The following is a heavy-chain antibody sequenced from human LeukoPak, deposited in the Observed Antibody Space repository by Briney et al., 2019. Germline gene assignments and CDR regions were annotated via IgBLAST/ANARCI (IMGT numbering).Heavy chain of an antibody. D-gene: IGHD6-13*01. CDR1: GFTFSTYA. CDR2: LSGDT. J-gene: IGHJ3*01. CDR3: AKDWPLEWQQLADYDSIDV. V-gene: IGHV3-23*01. Sequence: GGSLRLSCSASGFTFSTYAMTWVHQAPGQGLEWVSSLSGDTYYAESVKGRFTISRDNSENTLYLQMNSLRDEDTAVYYCAKDWPLEWQQLADYDSIDVWGQGTMVTVSS.